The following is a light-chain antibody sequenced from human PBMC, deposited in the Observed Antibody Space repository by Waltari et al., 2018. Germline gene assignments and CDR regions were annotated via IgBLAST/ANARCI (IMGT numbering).Light chain of an antibody. CDR2: GVS. CDR1: QSVSSD. J-gene: IGKJ4*01. CDR3: QQYSNWPLT. V-gene: IGKV3-15*01. Sequence: EIVLTQSPVTLSFSPGERATLPCRASQSVSSDVLAWYQQKPGQAPRLLIYGVSTRATGVPARFSGSGSGTEFTLIISSLQSEDFAVYFCQQYSNWPLTFGGGTKVQIK.